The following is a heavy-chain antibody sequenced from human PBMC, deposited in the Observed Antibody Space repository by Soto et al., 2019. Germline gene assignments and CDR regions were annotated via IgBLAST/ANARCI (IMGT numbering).Heavy chain of an antibody. CDR1: GGTFSSYT. Sequence: QVQLVQSGAEVKKPGSSVKVSCKASGGTFSSYTISWVRQAPGQGLEWMGRIIPILGIANYAQKFQGRVTITSDKSTSPAYIELSSLRSEDTAVYYCANGRPNYYDSSCMGYWGQGTLVTVSS. CDR3: ANGRPNYYDSSCMGY. CDR2: IIPILGIA. J-gene: IGHJ4*02. V-gene: IGHV1-69*02. D-gene: IGHD3-22*01.